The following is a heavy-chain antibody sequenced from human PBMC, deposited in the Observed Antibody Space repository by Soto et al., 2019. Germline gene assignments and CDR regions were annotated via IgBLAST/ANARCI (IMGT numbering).Heavy chain of an antibody. V-gene: IGHV3-21*06. CDR3: ARESEDLTSNFDY. CDR2: ISSTTNYI. Sequence: GGSLRLSCAASGFTFTRYSMNWVRQVPGKGLEWVSSISSTTNYIYYGDSMKGRFTISRDNAKNSLYLEMNSLRAEDTAVYYCARESEDLTSNFDYWGQGTLVTVSS. CDR1: GFTFTRYS. J-gene: IGHJ4*02.